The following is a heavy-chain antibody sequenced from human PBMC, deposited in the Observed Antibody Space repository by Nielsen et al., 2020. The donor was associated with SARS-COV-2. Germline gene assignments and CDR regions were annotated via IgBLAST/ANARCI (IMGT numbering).Heavy chain of an antibody. V-gene: IGHV1-46*01. CDR2: INPTNGGT. Sequence: ASVKVSCKASGYTFTNNYMHWVRQAPGQGLEWMGLINPTNGGTTYAQKFQGRVTMTRDTSTSTVYMELSSLRSDDTAVYYCARDSSGTYHRVDYWGQGTLVTVSS. D-gene: IGHD3-22*01. CDR3: ARDSSGTYHRVDY. CDR1: GYTFTNNY. J-gene: IGHJ4*02.